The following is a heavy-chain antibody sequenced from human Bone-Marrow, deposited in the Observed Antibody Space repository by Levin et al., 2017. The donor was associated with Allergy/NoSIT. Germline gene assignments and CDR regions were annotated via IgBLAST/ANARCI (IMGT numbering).Heavy chain of an antibody. CDR1: GFSVSNHY. J-gene: IGHJ4*02. D-gene: IGHD3-10*02. Sequence: GESLKISCAASGFSVSNHYMTWVRQAPGKGLEWVSLIYSGGNTYYADSVKGRFTISRDNSKNTLYLQMNSLRAEDTAVYYCARNVPVTDLGYWGQGTLVTVSP. V-gene: IGHV3-53*01. CDR2: IYSGGNT. CDR3: ARNVPVTDLGY.